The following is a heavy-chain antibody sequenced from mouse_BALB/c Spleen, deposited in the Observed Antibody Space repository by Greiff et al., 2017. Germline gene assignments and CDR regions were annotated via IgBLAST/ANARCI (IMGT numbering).Heavy chain of an antibody. CDR3: ARGITTVVGGYYYAMDY. CDR1: GYSFTGYF. V-gene: IGHV1-20*02. J-gene: IGHJ4*01. D-gene: IGHD1-1*01. Sequence: VQLQQSGPELVKPGASVKISCKASGYSFTGYFMNWVMQSHGKSLEWIGRINPYNGDTFYNQKFKGKATLTVDKSSSTAHMELRSLASEDSAVYYCARGITTVVGGYYYAMDYWGQGTSVTVSS. CDR2: INPYNGDT.